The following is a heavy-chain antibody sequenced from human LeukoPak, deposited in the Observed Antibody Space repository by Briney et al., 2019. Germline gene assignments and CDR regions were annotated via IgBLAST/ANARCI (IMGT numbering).Heavy chain of an antibody. CDR3: ARDGGSYYDILTGDFYS. CDR1: GFTFKSYG. J-gene: IGHJ5*01. Sequence: PGGSLRLSCVASGFTFKSYGMHWVRQAPGKGLEWVAVIWYDGSNKYYADSVKGRFTISRDNSNNTLYLQMNSLRAEDTAVYYCARDGGSYYDILTGDFYSWGQGTLVTVSS. CDR2: IWYDGSNK. D-gene: IGHD3-9*01. V-gene: IGHV3-33*01.